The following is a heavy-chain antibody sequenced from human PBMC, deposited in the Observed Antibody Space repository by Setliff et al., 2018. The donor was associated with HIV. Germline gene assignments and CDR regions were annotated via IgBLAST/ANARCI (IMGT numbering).Heavy chain of an antibody. CDR2: IYTSGIT. J-gene: IGHJ4*02. CDR3: ARGLEAYSGYGIDY. Sequence: PSETLSLTCTVSDDFITSYYWTWIRQPAGKGLEWIGRIYTSGITNYNPSLKSRVTISVDTSKNRFSLKLSSVTAADTAVYYCARGLEAYSGYGIDYWGQGTLVTVSS. CDR1: DDFITSYY. V-gene: IGHV4-4*07. D-gene: IGHD5-12*01.